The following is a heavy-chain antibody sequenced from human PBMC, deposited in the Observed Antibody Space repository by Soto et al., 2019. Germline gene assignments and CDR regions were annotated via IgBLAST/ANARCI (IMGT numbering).Heavy chain of an antibody. D-gene: IGHD3-16*01. V-gene: IGHV1-18*01. CDR3: LWGSSEFDY. CDR2: ISAYTGNT. CDR1: GYSFTTYG. J-gene: IGHJ4*02. Sequence: ASVKVSCKASGYSFTTYGISWVRQAPGQGLEWMGWISAYTGNTKYAPKLQGRVTMTTDTSTTTAYMELRSLRSDDTAVYYCLWGSSEFDYWGQGTLVTVSS.